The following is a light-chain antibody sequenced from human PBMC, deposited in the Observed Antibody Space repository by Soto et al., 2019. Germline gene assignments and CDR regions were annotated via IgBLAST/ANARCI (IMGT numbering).Light chain of an antibody. V-gene: IGKV4-1*01. CDR1: QSVLHTSNNKNY. Sequence: DIVMTQSPESLAVSLGARATINCKSSQSVLHTSNNKNYLAWYQQKPGQPPKLLIYWASTRESGVPDRFSGSGSVTDFTLTISSLQAEDVAVYYCQQYYTSPLFGQGTRLEIK. CDR2: WAS. CDR3: QQYYTSPL. J-gene: IGKJ2*01.